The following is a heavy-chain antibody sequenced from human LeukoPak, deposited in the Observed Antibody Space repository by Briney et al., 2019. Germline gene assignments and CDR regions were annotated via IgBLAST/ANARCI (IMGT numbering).Heavy chain of an antibody. CDR3: ARDYYDSSGYYLLLGY. CDR1: GYTFTSYG. V-gene: IGHV1-18*01. J-gene: IGHJ4*02. CDR2: INVYNGNI. D-gene: IGHD3-22*01. Sequence: ASVKVSCKTSGYTFTSYGISWVRQAPGQGLEWMGWINVYNGNINYAQKLQGRVTMTTDTSTSTAYMELSRLRSDDTAVYYCARDYYDSSGYYLLLGYWGQGTLVTVSS.